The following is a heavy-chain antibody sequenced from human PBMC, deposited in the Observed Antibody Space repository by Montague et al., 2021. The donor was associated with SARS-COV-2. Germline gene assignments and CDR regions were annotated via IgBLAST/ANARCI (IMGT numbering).Heavy chain of an antibody. J-gene: IGHJ6*03. Sequence: SETLPLTCAVHGGSSSTYSWNWIRQPPGKGLEWIGEIHHGGSTNYNPSLKSRVTISADTPKNQFSLKLTSVAAADTAVYYCARLGDGVVPSPILGVGPYYSYYYMDVWGKGTTVTVSS. CDR2: IHHGGST. CDR1: GGSSSTYS. CDR3: ARLGDGVVPSPILGVGPYYSYYYMDV. V-gene: IGHV4-34*01. D-gene: IGHD3-10*01.